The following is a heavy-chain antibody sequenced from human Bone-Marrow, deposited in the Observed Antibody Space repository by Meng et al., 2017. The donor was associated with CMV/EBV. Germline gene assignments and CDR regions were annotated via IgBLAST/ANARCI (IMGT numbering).Heavy chain of an antibody. CDR2: ISYDGSNK. V-gene: IGHV3-30*04. CDR1: GFTFSSYA. J-gene: IGHJ4*02. D-gene: IGHD2-2*01. CDR3: ARDESCSSTSCYGLGFDY. Sequence: GGSLRLSCAASGFTFSSYAMHWVRQAPGKGLEWVAVISYDGSNKYYADSVKGRFTISRDNSKNTLYLQMNSLRAEDTAVYYCARDESCSSTSCYGLGFDYWGQGTRVTVSS.